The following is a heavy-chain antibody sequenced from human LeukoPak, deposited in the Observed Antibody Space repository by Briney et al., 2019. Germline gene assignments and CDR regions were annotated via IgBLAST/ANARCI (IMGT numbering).Heavy chain of an antibody. J-gene: IGHJ4*02. Sequence: GESLRLSCAASGFTFSSYWMSWVRQAPGKGLEWVANIKEDGSRNHYVDSVKGRFTISRDNAKNSLYLQMSSLRAEDTAVYYCARQLSGWYDADPYWGQGTLVTVSS. CDR3: ARQLSGWYDADPY. D-gene: IGHD6-19*01. CDR2: IKEDGSRN. V-gene: IGHV3-7*05. CDR1: GFTFSSYW.